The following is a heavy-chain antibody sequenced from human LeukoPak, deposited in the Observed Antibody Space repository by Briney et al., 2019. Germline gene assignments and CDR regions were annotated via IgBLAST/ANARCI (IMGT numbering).Heavy chain of an antibody. J-gene: IGHJ4*02. V-gene: IGHV4-28*03. CDR1: GYSISSSHW. CDR3: ARGVDPAAYDY. Sequence: PSETLSLTCAVSGYSISSSHWWGWIRQPPGTGLVWIGYIYYGGSTYYNPSLKSRVTMSVDTCKNQVSLKLGSVTAADTAVYYCARGVDPAAYDYWGQGTLGTVSS. D-gene: IGHD2-2*01. CDR2: IYYGGST.